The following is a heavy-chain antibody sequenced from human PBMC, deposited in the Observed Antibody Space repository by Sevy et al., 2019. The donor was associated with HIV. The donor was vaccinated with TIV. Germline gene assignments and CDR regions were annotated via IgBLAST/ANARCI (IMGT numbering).Heavy chain of an antibody. CDR1: GFTFSTYA. J-gene: IGHJ4*02. V-gene: IGHV3-23*01. CDR3: AKDRVSGTYYSGDFDY. Sequence: GGSLRLSCAASGFTFSTYAMTWVRQAPGGGLEWVSVISGSGSSTYYADSVKGRFTISRDNSKNTLFLQMNSLRADYTAVYYCAKDRVSGTYYSGDFDYWGQGTLVTVSS. D-gene: IGHD3-10*01. CDR2: ISGSGSST.